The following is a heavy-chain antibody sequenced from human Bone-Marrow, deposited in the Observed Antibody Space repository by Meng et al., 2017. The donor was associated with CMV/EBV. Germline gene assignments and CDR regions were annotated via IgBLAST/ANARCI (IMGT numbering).Heavy chain of an antibody. J-gene: IGHJ4*02. CDR2: IKQDGSEK. V-gene: IGHV3-7*01. CDR1: GFTFSRYW. CDR3: ARGRQIYCSSTSCYRGFDC. Sequence: GESLKISCAASGFTFSRYWMSWVRQAPGKGLEWVANIKQDGSEKDYVDSVKGRFTISRDNAKNSLYLQMNGLRAEDTAVYFCARGRQIYCSSTSCYRGFDCWGQGTLVTVSS. D-gene: IGHD2-2*02.